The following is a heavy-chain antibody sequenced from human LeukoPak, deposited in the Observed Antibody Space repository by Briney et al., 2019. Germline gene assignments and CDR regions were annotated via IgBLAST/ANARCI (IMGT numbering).Heavy chain of an antibody. J-gene: IGHJ4*02. Sequence: GGSLRLSCAASGFAFSSSWMLWVRQAPGKGLVWVSRINSDGTYTNYADSVKGRFTISRDNAKNTLYLQMNSLRAEDTAVYYCGRDLSHTFDYWGQGTLVTVSS. V-gene: IGHV3-74*01. CDR3: GRDLSHTFDY. CDR2: INSDGTYT. CDR1: GFAFSSSW.